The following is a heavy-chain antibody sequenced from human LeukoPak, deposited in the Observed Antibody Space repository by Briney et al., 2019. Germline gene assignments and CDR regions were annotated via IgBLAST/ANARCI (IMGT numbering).Heavy chain of an antibody. CDR3: ARSGITMVRGGRLNWFDP. CDR1: GGSISSYY. D-gene: IGHD3-10*01. V-gene: IGHV4-59*01. CDR2: IYYSGGT. Sequence: SETLSLTCTVSGGSISSYYWSWIRQPPGKGLEWIGYIYYSGGTNYNPSLKSRVTISVDTSKNQFSLKLSSVTAADTAVYYCARSGITMVRGGRLNWFDPWGQGTLVTVSS. J-gene: IGHJ5*02.